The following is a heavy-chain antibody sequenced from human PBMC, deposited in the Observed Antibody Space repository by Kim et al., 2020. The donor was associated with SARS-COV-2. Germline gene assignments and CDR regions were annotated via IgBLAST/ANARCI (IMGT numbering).Heavy chain of an antibody. CDR2: ISYDGSNK. CDR1: GFTFSSYG. CDR3: AKELAAAIRVYYYYYMDV. J-gene: IGHJ6*03. D-gene: IGHD6-13*01. Sequence: GGSLRLSCAASGFTFSSYGMHWVRQAPGKGLEWVAVISYDGSNKYYADSVKGRFTISRDNSKNTLYLQMNSLRAEDTAVYYCAKELAAAIRVYYYYYMDVWGKGTTVTVSS. V-gene: IGHV3-30*18.